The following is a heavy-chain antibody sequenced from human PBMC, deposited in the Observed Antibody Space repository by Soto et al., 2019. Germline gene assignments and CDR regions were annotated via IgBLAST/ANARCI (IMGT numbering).Heavy chain of an antibody. Sequence: QVQLVQSGAEVKKPGSSVKVSCTASGGTFSSYAIRWVRQAPGQGLEWMGGIIPIFGTANYAQKLQGRVTITADKSTSTAYMELSSLRSEDTAVYYCASNPPRGGGNFDYWGQGTLVTVSS. CDR3: ASNPPRGGGNFDY. CDR2: IIPIFGTA. CDR1: GGTFSSYA. V-gene: IGHV1-69*06. D-gene: IGHD2-15*01. J-gene: IGHJ4*02.